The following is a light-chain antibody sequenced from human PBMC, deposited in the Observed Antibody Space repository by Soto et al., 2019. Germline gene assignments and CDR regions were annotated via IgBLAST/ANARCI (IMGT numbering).Light chain of an antibody. CDR3: QQRSDWPST. J-gene: IGKJ4*01. CDR1: QSVSSY. Sequence: EIVLTQSPATLSLSPGERATLSCRASQSVSSYLAWYQQKPGQAPRLLIYDASNRATGIPARFSGSGSGTELTLTISRLEPDDFEVYYCQQRSDWPSTFGGGTKVQIK. V-gene: IGKV3-11*01. CDR2: DAS.